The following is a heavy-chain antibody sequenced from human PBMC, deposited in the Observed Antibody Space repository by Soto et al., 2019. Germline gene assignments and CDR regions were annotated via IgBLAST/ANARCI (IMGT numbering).Heavy chain of an antibody. CDR3: AKEGSAYYENWFDP. Sequence: QVQLVESGGGVVQPGRSLRLSCAASGFTFSSYGMHWVRQAPGKGLEWVAVISYDGSNKYYADSVKGRFTISRDNSKNTLYLQMNSLRAGDTAVYYCAKEGSAYYENWFDPWGQGTLVTVSS. D-gene: IGHD3-22*01. J-gene: IGHJ5*02. CDR1: GFTFSSYG. CDR2: ISYDGSNK. V-gene: IGHV3-30*18.